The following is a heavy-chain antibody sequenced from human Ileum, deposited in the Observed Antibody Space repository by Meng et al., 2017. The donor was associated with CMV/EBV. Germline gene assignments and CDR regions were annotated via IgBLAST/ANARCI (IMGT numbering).Heavy chain of an antibody. V-gene: IGHV3-53*01. CDR3: AGRRHYFDS. J-gene: IGHJ4*02. D-gene: IGHD1-26*01. Sequence: LRLSCAGSGITVSSNYMSWVRQAPGKRLEWVSVIYSGGTTYYADSVKGRFTISKDNSKNTLYLQMNSLRAEDTAVYYCAGRRHYFDSWGQGTLVTVSS. CDR1: GITVSSNY. CDR2: IYSGGTT.